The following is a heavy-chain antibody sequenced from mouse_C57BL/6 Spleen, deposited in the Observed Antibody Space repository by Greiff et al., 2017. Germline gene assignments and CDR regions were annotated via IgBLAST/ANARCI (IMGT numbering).Heavy chain of an antibody. D-gene: IGHD1-1*01. J-gene: IGHJ4*01. Sequence: EVMLVESGGGLVKPGGSLKLSCAASGFTFSDYGMHWVRQAPEKGLEWVAYISSGSSTIYYADTVEGRFTITRDNAKDTLFLQMTRLRSEGTAMYNCAKGIPYYYGSMDYWGQGTSVTVSS. CDR2: ISSGSSTI. CDR3: AKGIPYYYGSMDY. V-gene: IGHV5-17*01. CDR1: GFTFSDYG.